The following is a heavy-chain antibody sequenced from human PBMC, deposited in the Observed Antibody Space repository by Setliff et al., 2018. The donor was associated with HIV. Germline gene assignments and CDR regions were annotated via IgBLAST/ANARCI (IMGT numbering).Heavy chain of an antibody. J-gene: IGHJ6*03. V-gene: IGHV1-58*02. CDR2: IVAGSGNT. CDR1: GFTFISSA. CDR3: AADLIIAGRLDYYYMDV. Sequence: ASVKVSCKASGFTFISSAMQWVRQARGQRLERIGWIVAGSGNTNYAQKFQERVSITRDMSTSSAYMELSNLRSEDTAVYYCAADLIIAGRLDYYYMDVWGKGTTVTVSS. D-gene: IGHD6-6*01.